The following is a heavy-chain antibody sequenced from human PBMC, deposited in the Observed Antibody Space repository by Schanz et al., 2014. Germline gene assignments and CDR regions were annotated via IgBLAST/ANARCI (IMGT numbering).Heavy chain of an antibody. V-gene: IGHV1-3*04. J-gene: IGHJ3*02. Sequence: QVQVVQSGAELKKPGASVKVSCKASGYTFSSHGIHWLRQAPGQSLEWMGWINTANGNAKYSADFQARVTVTRETSATTAYMELTNLRSEDTAVYYCARDLPYCDGGKCYSDGFDIGGQGTLVTISS. CDR2: INTANGNA. CDR1: GYTFSSHG. D-gene: IGHD2-21*01. CDR3: ARDLPYCDGGKCYSDGFDI.